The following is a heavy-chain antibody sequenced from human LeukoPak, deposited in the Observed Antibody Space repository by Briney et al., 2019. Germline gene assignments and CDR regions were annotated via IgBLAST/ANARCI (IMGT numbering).Heavy chain of an antibody. V-gene: IGHV3-30*18. CDR2: ISYDGSNK. J-gene: IGHJ4*02. CDR1: GFTFSSYG. Sequence: GGSLRLSCAASGFTFSSYGMHWVRQAPGKGLEWVAVISYDGSNKYYADSVKGRFTISRDNSKNTLYLQMNSLRAEDTAVYYCANHPSGSYQAVEDYWGQGTLVTVSS. CDR3: ANHPSGSYQAVEDY. D-gene: IGHD1-26*01.